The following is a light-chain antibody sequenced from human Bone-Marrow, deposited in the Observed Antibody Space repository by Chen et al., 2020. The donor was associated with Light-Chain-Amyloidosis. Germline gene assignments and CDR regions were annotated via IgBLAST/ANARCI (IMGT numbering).Light chain of an antibody. J-gene: IGKJ1*01. V-gene: IGKV1-39*01. CDR1: QSIDNY. CDR3: QQSYKTPRT. Sequence: DIQMTQSPSSLSASVGDRVTITCWASQSIDNYLNWYQQRPGKAPNLLISAASSLQSGVPSRFSGSGYGTHFTRTITSLQPEDFATYYCQQSYKTPRTFGQGTRVEIK. CDR2: AAS.